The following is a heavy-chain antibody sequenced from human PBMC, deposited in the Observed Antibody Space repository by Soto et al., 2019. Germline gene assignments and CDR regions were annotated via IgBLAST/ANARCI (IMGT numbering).Heavy chain of an antibody. D-gene: IGHD3-22*01. V-gene: IGHV3-48*02. Sequence: GGSLRLSCAASGFTFSSYSMNWVRQAPGKGLEWISYISSSSGTINYADSVKGRFTISRDTAKNSLSLQMVSLRDEDTAVYYCAGGYYYDNRGYRAWGQGTLVTVSS. CDR2: ISSSSGTI. CDR1: GFTFSSYS. CDR3: AGGYYYDNRGYRA. J-gene: IGHJ4*02.